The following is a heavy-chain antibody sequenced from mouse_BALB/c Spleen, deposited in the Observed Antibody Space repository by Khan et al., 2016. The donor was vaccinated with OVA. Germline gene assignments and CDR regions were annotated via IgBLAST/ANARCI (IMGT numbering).Heavy chain of an antibody. V-gene: IGHV9-3-1*01. CDR3: ARSASYWFFDV. CDR1: GYTFTNYG. CDR2: INTYTGEP. D-gene: IGHD6-1*01. J-gene: IGHJ1*01. Sequence: QIQLVQSGPELKKPGETVKISCKASGYTFTNYGMNWVKQAPGKGLKWMGWINTYTGEPTYADDFKGRFAFSMETSANTAHLQIHNTKNEDTATYFCARSASYWFFDVWGAGTTVTVSS.